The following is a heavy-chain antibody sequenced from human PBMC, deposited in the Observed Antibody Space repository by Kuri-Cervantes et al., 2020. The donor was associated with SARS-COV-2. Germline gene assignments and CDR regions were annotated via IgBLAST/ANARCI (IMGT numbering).Heavy chain of an antibody. CDR3: AREEITRDAFDI. J-gene: IGHJ3*02. CDR1: GFTFSSYA. D-gene: IGHD5-24*01. V-gene: IGHV3-30-3*01. CDR2: ISYDGSNK. Sequence: GSLRLSCAASGFTFSSYAMHWVRQAPGKGLEWVAVISYDGSNKYYADSVKGRFTTSRDNSKNTLYLQMNSLRAEDTAVYYCAREEITRDAFDIWGQGTMVTVSS.